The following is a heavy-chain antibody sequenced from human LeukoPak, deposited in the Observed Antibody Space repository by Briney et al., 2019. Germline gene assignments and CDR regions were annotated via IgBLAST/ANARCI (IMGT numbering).Heavy chain of an antibody. J-gene: IGHJ4*02. Sequence: ASVKVSCKASGYTFTSYYMHWVRQAPGQGLEWMGIINPSGGSTSYAQEFQGRVTMTRDTSTSTVYMELSSLRSEDTAVYYCARPTDPDYDFWSGYPHWGQGTLVTVSS. CDR1: GYTFTSYY. CDR3: ARPTDPDYDFWSGYPH. D-gene: IGHD3-3*01. V-gene: IGHV1-46*03. CDR2: INPSGGST.